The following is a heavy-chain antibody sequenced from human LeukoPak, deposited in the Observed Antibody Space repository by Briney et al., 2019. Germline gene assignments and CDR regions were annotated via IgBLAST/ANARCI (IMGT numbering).Heavy chain of an antibody. Sequence: PGGSLRLSCAASGFTFSSYEMHWVRQAPGKGLEWISYISSSGSTIYYADSVKGRFTISRDNGKNSLYLQMNSLRAEDTAVYYCARAGYYRFDYWGQGALVTVSS. CDR2: ISSSGSTI. CDR3: ARAGYYRFDY. D-gene: IGHD2-15*01. V-gene: IGHV3-48*03. CDR1: GFTFSSYE. J-gene: IGHJ4*02.